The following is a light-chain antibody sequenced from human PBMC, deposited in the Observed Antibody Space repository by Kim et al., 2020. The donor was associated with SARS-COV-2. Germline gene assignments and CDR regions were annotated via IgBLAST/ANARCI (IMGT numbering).Light chain of an antibody. V-gene: IGLV3-19*01. CDR3: NSRDSNTNQVV. Sequence: SSELTQDPAVSVALGQTVRITCQGDSLRNFFASWYQQKPGQAPLLVIYGKNNRPPGIPDRFSGSSLGNTASLIITGTQAGDEADYYCNSRDSNTNQVVFGGGTQLTVL. CDR1: SLRNFF. CDR2: GKN. J-gene: IGLJ2*01.